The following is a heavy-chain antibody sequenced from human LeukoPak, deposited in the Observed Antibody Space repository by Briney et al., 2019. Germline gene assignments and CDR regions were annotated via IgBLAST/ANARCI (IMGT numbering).Heavy chain of an antibody. Sequence: PSETLSLTCTLYGGPFSGYYWSLIRQPPGKGLEWIGEINHRGRTNYNPSLKSRVAISVDMSKSQFSLKLSSVTAADTAVYYCARIYCLGDCSQWWFDPWGQGTQVTVSS. CDR3: ARIYCLGDCSQWWFDP. J-gene: IGHJ5*02. V-gene: IGHV4-34*01. D-gene: IGHD2-21*02. CDR1: GGPFSGYY. CDR2: INHRGRT.